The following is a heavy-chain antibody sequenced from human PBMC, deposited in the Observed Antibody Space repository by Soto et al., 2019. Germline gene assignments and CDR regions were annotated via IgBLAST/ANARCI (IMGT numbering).Heavy chain of an antibody. CDR3: ARARQYYDGEFDP. D-gene: IGHD3-22*01. CDR2: ISYSGRT. CDR1: GDSISSGAYY. Sequence: QVQLQESGPGLVKPSQTLSLTCTVSGDSISSGAYYWSWIRQHPGKGLEWIGYISYSGRTYYNPSLKSRLTISLDTSENQFSLKLTSVTAADTAMYYWARARQYYDGEFDPWGQGTLVTVSS. J-gene: IGHJ5*02. V-gene: IGHV4-31*03.